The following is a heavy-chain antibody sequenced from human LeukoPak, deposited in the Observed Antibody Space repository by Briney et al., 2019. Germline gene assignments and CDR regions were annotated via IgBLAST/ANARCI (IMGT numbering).Heavy chain of an antibody. J-gene: IGHJ4*02. Sequence: PGGSLRLSCAASGFIFSNYGMHWVRQAPGKGLHWVAVIWYDGSYKYYADSVKGRFTISRDNSKNTLYLQMNSLRAEDTAIYYCAKVVQYTASTGTGLDYWGQGTLVTVSS. CDR2: IWYDGSYK. V-gene: IGHV3-33*06. D-gene: IGHD6-13*01. CDR3: AKVVQYTASTGTGLDY. CDR1: GFIFSNYG.